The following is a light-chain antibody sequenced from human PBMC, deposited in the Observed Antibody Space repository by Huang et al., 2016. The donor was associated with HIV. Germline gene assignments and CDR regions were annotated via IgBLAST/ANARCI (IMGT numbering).Light chain of an antibody. Sequence: DIQMTQSPSSLSASVGDRVTITCLESQDISNYLNWYHQKPGKAPKLLRYDASNLETGVPSRFSGSGSGTDFTFTISSLQPEDIATYYCQQFDNLPLTFGGGTKVEI. V-gene: IGKV1-33*01. CDR1: QDISNY. CDR2: DAS. CDR3: QQFDNLPLT. J-gene: IGKJ4*01.